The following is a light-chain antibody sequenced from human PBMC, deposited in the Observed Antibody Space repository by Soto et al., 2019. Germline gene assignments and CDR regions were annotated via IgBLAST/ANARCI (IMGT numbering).Light chain of an antibody. CDR1: SSNIGSNT. Sequence: QSVLTQPPSASGTPGQRVTITCSGSSSNIGSNTVNWYQQLPGTAPKLLIYSNNQRPSGVPDRFSGSKSGTSASLAISALQSEDEADHYCAAWDDSLNGHVVFGGGTKLTVL. J-gene: IGLJ2*01. V-gene: IGLV1-44*01. CDR3: AAWDDSLNGHVV. CDR2: SNN.